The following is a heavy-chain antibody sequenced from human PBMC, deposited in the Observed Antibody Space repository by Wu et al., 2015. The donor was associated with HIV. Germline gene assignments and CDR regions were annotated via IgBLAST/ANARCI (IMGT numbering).Heavy chain of an antibody. V-gene: IGHV1-46*03. Sequence: QVQLVQSGAEVKKPGASVKVSCKASGYTFTSYYMHWVRQAPGQGLEWMGIINPSGGSTSYAQKFQGRVTMTRDTSTSTVYMELSSLRSEDTAVYYCAKTYSNYRGAPAHLRSDGTGPVRTPSSSEGGDY. CDR2: INPSGGST. CDR3: AKTYSNYRGAPAHLRSDGTGPVRTPSSSEGGDY. D-gene: IGHD4-11*01. J-gene: IGHJ4*01. CDR1: GYTFTSYY.